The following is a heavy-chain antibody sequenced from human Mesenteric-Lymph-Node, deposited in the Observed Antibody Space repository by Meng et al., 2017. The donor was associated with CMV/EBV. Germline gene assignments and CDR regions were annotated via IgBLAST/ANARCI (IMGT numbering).Heavy chain of an antibody. CDR3: TREVGAGVTDAFDI. D-gene: IGHD1-26*01. V-gene: IGHV3-49*04. CDR1: GFTLGDYA. CDR2: VRSKTYGGTI. Sequence: GESLKISCLGFGFTLGDYAMSWVRQAPGKGLEWVGFVRSKTYGGTIEYAASVKGRFTISRDDSKSIVYLQMNSLRPEDTAVYYCTREVGAGVTDAFDIWGQGTMVTVSS. J-gene: IGHJ3*02.